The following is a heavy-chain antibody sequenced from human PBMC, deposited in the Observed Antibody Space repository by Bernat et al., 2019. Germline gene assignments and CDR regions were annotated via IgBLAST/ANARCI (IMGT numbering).Heavy chain of an antibody. D-gene: IGHD1-26*01. Sequence: EVQLVESGGGLVKPGGSLRLSCAASGCTFSGYGMNWVRQAPGKGLEWVSSITSHSSYIYYADSLKGRFTISRDNAKSSLYLQMNSLRAEDTAVYYCARDKSGSYYGAIDYWGQGTLLTVSS. V-gene: IGHV3-21*01. J-gene: IGHJ4*02. CDR3: ARDKSGSYYGAIDY. CDR2: ITSHSSYI. CDR1: GCTFSGYG.